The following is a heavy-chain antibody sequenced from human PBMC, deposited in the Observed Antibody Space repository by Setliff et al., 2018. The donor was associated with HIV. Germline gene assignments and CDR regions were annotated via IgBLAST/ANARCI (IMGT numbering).Heavy chain of an antibody. D-gene: IGHD3-22*01. V-gene: IGHV3-30*04. CDR2: ISDDGSAK. CDR3: AREMPMIYWYFDL. Sequence: GGSRRLSCAASGFNFNNHAMHWVRQAPGRGPECVAVISDDGSAKYYGDSVRGLFTISRDNSKNTMYLKMNSLRTEDTAVYYCAREMPMIYWYFDLWGRGTLVTVSS. J-gene: IGHJ2*01. CDR1: GFNFNNHA.